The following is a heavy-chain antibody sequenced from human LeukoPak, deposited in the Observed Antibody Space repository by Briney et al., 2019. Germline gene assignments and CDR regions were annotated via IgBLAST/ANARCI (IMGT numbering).Heavy chain of an antibody. CDR1: GGSISSSNYY. D-gene: IGHD3-3*01. CDR2: IYYSGST. V-gene: IGHV4-39*01. Sequence: SETLSLTCTVSGGSISSSNYYWDWIRQPPGKGLEWIGSIYYSGSTYYNPSLKSRVTISVDTSKNQFSLKLSFVTAADTAVYYCARSVDFWSRNWFDPWGQGTLVTVSS. CDR3: ARSVDFWSRNWFDP. J-gene: IGHJ5*02.